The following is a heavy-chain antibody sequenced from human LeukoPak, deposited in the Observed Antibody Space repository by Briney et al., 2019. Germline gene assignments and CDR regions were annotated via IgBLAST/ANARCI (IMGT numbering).Heavy chain of an antibody. J-gene: IGHJ4*02. D-gene: IGHD6-6*01. CDR1: VYTFTSYG. V-gene: IGHV1-8*03. Sequence: GASVKVSCNCAVYTFTSYGINWGRQAPAQGLELRGWMNPNSGNTGYAQKFQGRVTITRNTSISTAYMELSSLRSEDTAVYYCARSRGAARLGYWGQGTLVTVSS. CDR2: MNPNSGNT. CDR3: ARSRGAARLGY.